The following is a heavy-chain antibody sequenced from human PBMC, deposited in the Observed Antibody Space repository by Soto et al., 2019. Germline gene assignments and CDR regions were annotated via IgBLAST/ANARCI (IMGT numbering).Heavy chain of an antibody. Sequence: PGGSLRLSWVASGFTFSPYAMSWVRQAPGKGLEWVSGISSSGDNTYYADSVKGRFPISRDNSKNMLYLQMSSLRADDTALYYCAKDPNGHYVGAFDIRGQGTMVTVSS. CDR1: GFTFSPYA. D-gene: IGHD4-17*01. V-gene: IGHV3-23*01. CDR2: ISSSGDNT. CDR3: AKDPNGHYVGAFDI. J-gene: IGHJ3*02.